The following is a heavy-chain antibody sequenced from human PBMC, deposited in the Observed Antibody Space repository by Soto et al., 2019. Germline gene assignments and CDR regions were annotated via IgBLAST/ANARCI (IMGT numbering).Heavy chain of an antibody. D-gene: IGHD3-22*01. Sequence: GASVKVSCKASGGTFSSYTISLVRQAPEQGLEWMGRIIPILGIANYAQKCQGRVTITADKSTSTAYMELSSLRSEDTAVYFCASVLNYYESSGSSDYWGQGTLVTVSS. CDR2: IIPILGIA. V-gene: IGHV1-69*02. CDR1: GGTFSSYT. J-gene: IGHJ4*02. CDR3: ASVLNYYESSGSSDY.